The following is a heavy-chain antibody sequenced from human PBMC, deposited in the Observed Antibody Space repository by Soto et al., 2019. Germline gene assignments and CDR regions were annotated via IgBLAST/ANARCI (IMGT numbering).Heavy chain of an antibody. V-gene: IGHV4-39*01. CDR3: ARVLRFLEWS. D-gene: IGHD3-3*01. CDR1: GGSISSSSYY. Sequence: SETLSLTCTVSGGSISSSSYYWGWIRQPPGKGLEWIGSIYYSGSTYYNPSLKSRVTISVDTSKNQFSLKLSSVTAADTAVYYCARVLRFLEWSWGQGTLVTVS. J-gene: IGHJ5*02. CDR2: IYYSGST.